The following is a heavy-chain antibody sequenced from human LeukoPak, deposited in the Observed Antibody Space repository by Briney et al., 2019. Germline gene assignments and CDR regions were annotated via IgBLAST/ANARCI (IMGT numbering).Heavy chain of an antibody. Sequence: PGGSLRLSCAASGFTFSSYAMSWVRQAPGKGLEWVSGINWNGGSTGYADSVKGRFTISRDNARNSLYLRMNSLGAEDTALYYCARIAMAGIGDGFDIWGQGTMVTVSS. CDR1: GFTFSSYA. D-gene: IGHD6-19*01. V-gene: IGHV3-20*04. J-gene: IGHJ3*02. CDR3: ARIAMAGIGDGFDI. CDR2: INWNGGST.